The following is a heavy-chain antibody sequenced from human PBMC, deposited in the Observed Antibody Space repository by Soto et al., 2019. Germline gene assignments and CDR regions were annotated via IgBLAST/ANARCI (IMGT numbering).Heavy chain of an antibody. V-gene: IGHV4-39*01. CDR3: ARHGRAGYGNFDY. CDR1: GGSVSSNDYS. Sequence: SETLSLTCSVSGGSVSSNDYSWDWIRQSPGKGLEWIGTIYSGENTHYNPSLLSRVTISVDTSMSEFSLRLRSVTAADTAVFYCARHGRAGYGNFDYWGQGTLVTVSS. CDR2: IYSGENT. D-gene: IGHD1-1*01. J-gene: IGHJ4*02.